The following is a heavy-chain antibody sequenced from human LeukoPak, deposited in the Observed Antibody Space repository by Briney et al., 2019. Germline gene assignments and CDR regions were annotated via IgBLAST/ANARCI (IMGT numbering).Heavy chain of an antibody. CDR2: ISAYNGNT. V-gene: IGHV1-18*01. J-gene: IGHJ4*02. CDR1: GGTFSSYA. CDR3: ARDGDEIVGYCSGDSCHVDY. Sequence: ASVKVSCKASGGTFSSYAISWVRQAPGQGLEWMGWISAYNGNTNYAQKLQGRVIMTTDTSTSTAYMELRSLRSDDTAVYYCARDGDEIVGYCSGDSCHVDYWGQGTLVTVSS. D-gene: IGHD2-15*01.